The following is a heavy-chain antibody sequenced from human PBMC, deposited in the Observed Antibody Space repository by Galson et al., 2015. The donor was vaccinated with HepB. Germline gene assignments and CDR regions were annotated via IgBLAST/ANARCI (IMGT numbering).Heavy chain of an antibody. V-gene: IGHV3-30*04. J-gene: IGHJ3*02. D-gene: IGHD2-8*01. CDR3: ARGPDTNVAFDI. Sequence: SLRLSCAASGFTFSSYAMHWVRQAPGKGLEWVAVISYDGSNKYYADSVKGRFTISRDNSKNTLYLQMNSLRAEDTAVYYCARGPDTNVAFDIWGQGTMVTVSS. CDR2: ISYDGSNK. CDR1: GFTFSSYA.